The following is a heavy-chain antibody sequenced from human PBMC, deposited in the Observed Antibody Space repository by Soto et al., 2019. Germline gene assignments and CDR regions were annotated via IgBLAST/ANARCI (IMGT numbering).Heavy chain of an antibody. CDR2: ISNNGDTA. CDR1: GFXFSSYA. V-gene: IGHV3-23*01. D-gene: IGHD3-16*02. CDR3: AKSRVFIGAIVTLLDS. Sequence: GGSLXLSCATAGFXFSSYAMGWVRQAAEKGLEWVASISNNGDTAYYADSVKGRFTISRGNSENTLYLQMNGLRADDTALYFCAKSRVFIGAIVTLLDSWGQGTQVXV. J-gene: IGHJ4*02.